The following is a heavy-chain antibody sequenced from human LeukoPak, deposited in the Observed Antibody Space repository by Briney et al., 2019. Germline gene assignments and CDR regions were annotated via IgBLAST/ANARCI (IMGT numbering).Heavy chain of an antibody. CDR3: ASFDY. V-gene: IGHV4-38-2*01. CDR2: IYHSGST. CDR1: GYSISSGYY. J-gene: IGHJ4*02. Sequence: SETLSLTCALCGYSISSGYYWGWIRQPPGKGLEWIGSIYHSGSTYYNPSLKSRVTISVDTSKNQFSLKLSSVTAADTAGYYCASFDYWGQGTLVTVSS.